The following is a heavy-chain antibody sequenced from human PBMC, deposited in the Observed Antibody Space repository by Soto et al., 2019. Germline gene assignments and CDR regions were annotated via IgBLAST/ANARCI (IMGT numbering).Heavy chain of an antibody. J-gene: IGHJ3*02. CDR3: ASGSERITIFGVVTVDAFDI. D-gene: IGHD3-3*01. CDR2: TYYSGST. V-gene: IGHV4-59*01. CDR1: GGSISSYY. Sequence: SETLSLTCTVSGGSISSYYWSWIRQPPGKGLEWIGYTYYSGSTNYNPSLKSRVTISVDTSKNQFSLKLSSVTAADTAVYYCASGSERITIFGVVTVDAFDIWGQGTMVTVSS.